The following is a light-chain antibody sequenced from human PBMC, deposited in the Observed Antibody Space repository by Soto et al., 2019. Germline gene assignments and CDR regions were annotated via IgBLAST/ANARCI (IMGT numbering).Light chain of an antibody. V-gene: IGKV1-39*01. J-gene: IGKJ5*01. Sequence: IQMTQSPSTPSSSIGDRVTITCRASQSISGWLAWYQQKPGKAPKLLIYAASSLQSGVPSRFSGSGSGTDVTITISSLKKEDGSTYYCQQSYSTLITFGQGTRLEIK. CDR2: AAS. CDR3: QQSYSTLIT. CDR1: QSISGW.